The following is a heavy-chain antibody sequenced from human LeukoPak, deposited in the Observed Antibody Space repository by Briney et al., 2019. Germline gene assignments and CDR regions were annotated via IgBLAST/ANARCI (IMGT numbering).Heavy chain of an antibody. CDR1: GASFSGYS. CDR3: ARPRLLFGSGPILV. D-gene: IGHD3-10*01. Sequence: PSETLSLTCAISGASFSGYSWTWIRQPPGKGLEWIGEFSHTGSPIYNPPLKSRVNISIDTSKNQFSLRLTSVTAADTAVYFCARPRLLFGSGPILVWGQGTLVTVSS. CDR2: FSHTGSP. V-gene: IGHV4-34*01. J-gene: IGHJ4*02.